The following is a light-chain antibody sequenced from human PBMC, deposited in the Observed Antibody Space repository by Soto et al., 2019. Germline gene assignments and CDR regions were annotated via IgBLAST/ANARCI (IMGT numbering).Light chain of an antibody. J-gene: IGKJ5*01. CDR1: QSVSSSY. Sequence: EIVMTQPPATLSVSPGERATLSCRASQSVSSSYLSWYQQKPGQGPRLLIYGASSRATGIPDRFSGSGSGTDFTLTISRLEPEDFAVYYCQHYGGSPPITFGQGTRLEIK. CDR2: GAS. CDR3: QHYGGSPPIT. V-gene: IGKV3-20*01.